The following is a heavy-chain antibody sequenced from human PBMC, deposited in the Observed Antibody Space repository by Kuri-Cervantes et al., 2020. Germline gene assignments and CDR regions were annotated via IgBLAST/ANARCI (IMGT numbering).Heavy chain of an antibody. D-gene: IGHD5-18*01. CDR1: GFTVSSNY. CDR2: IYSGGST. Sequence: GESLKISCAASGFTVSSNYMSWVRQAPGKGLEWVSVIYSGGSTYYADSMKGRFTISRDNSKNTLYLQMNSLRAEDTAVYYCAKGKGLYSYGYYGFDYWGQGTLVTVSS. V-gene: IGHV3-53*05. J-gene: IGHJ4*02. CDR3: AKGKGLYSYGYYGFDY.